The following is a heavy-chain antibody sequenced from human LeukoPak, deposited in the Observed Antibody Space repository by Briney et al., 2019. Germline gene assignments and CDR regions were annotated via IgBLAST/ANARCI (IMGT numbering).Heavy chain of an antibody. CDR1: GYTFTSYG. CDR2: ISAYNGNT. J-gene: IGHJ3*02. CDR3: ARDTMVRGAPTFGVGQDAFDI. V-gene: IGHV1-18*01. Sequence: ASVKVSCKASGYTFTSYGISWVRQAPGQGLEWMGWISAYNGNTNYAQKLQGRVTMTTDTSTSTAYMELRSLRSDDTAVYYCARDTMVRGAPTFGVGQDAFDIWGQGTMVTVSS. D-gene: IGHD3-10*01.